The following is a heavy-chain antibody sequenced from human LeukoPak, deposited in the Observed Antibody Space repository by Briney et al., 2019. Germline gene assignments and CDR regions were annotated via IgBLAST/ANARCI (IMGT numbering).Heavy chain of an antibody. CDR2: ISSNGSTI. V-gene: IGHV3-48*03. CDR1: GFTFSSYE. J-gene: IGHJ6*04. Sequence: GGSLRLSCSASGFTFSSYEMNWVRQAPGKGLGRVSYISSNGSTIYYENSLQGRFTISRVNAKNSLYLQMNSLRAEDTAVYYCAELGITMIGGVWGKGTTVTISS. CDR3: AELGITMIGGV. D-gene: IGHD3-10*02.